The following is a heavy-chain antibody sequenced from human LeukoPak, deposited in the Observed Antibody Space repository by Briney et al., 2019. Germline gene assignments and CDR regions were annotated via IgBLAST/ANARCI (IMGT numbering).Heavy chain of an antibody. V-gene: IGHV4-4*07. CDR3: AREESSGYYFPFDY. D-gene: IGHD3-22*01. J-gene: IGHJ4*02. Sequence: PSETLSLTCTVSGGSISSYYWSWIRQPAGKGLEWIGRIYPSGTSNANPSLKSRVTMSLDTSKNQLSLKLTSVTAADTAVYYCAREESSGYYFPFDYWGQGTLVTVSS. CDR2: IYPSGTS. CDR1: GGSISSYY.